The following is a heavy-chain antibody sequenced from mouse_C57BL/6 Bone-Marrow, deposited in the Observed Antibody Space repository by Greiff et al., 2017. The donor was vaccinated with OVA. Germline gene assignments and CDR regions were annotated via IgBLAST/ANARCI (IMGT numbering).Heavy chain of an antibody. CDR3: AKKKSTGYAMDY. Sequence: VKLQESGPGLVQPSQSLSITCTVSGFSLTSYGVHWVRQSPGKGLEWLGVIWRGGSTDYNAAFMSRLSITKDNSKSQVFFKMNSLQADDTAIYYCAKKKSTGYAMDYWGQGTSVTVSS. J-gene: IGHJ4*01. D-gene: IGHD1-1*01. CDR2: IWRGGST. CDR1: GFSLTSYG. V-gene: IGHV2-5*01.